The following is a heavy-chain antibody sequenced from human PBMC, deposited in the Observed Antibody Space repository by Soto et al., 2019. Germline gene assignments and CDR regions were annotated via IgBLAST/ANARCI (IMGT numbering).Heavy chain of an antibody. CDR3: ARSKAGTRYFDY. CDR1: GGSFSSYY. D-gene: IGHD6-13*01. V-gene: IGHV4-34*01. J-gene: IGHJ4*02. Sequence: QVQLQQWGAGLLKPSETLSLTCAVYGGSFSSYYWSWIRQPPGKGLEWIGEINHSGSTNYNPSLTSRDTNTVDKSKNHFSLKLSSVTAADPAVYYCARSKAGTRYFDYWGQGTLVTVSS. CDR2: INHSGST.